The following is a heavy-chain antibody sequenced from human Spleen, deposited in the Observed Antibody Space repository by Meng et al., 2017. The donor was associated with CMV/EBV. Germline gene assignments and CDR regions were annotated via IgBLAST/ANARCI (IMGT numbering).Heavy chain of an antibody. CDR2: ISAYNGNT. V-gene: IGHV1-18*01. CDR1: GYTFTSYG. Sequence: ASVKVSCKASGYTFTSYGISWVRRAPGQGLEWMGWISAYNGNTNYAQKLQGRVTMTTDTSTSTAYMELRSLRSDDTAVYYCARDSSYYDFWSGYTTYFDYWGQGTLVTVSS. CDR3: ARDSSYYDFWSGYTTYFDY. J-gene: IGHJ4*02. D-gene: IGHD3-3*01.